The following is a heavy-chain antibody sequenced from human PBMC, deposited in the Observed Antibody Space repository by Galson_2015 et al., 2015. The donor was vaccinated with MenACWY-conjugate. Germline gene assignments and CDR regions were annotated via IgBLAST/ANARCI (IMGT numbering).Heavy chain of an antibody. CDR2: IYPGDSDT. CDR1: GYSFTSYW. Sequence: QSGAEVKKPGKSLKISCTGSGYSFTSYWIGWVRQTPGKGLEWMGIIYPGDSDTRYSPSFQGQVTISGDKSTSTAYLQWSSLRASDTAMYYCVRLRYGSGSNNYYYGMDVWGQGTTVTVSS. V-gene: IGHV5-51*01. J-gene: IGHJ6*02. CDR3: VRLRYGSGSNNYYYGMDV. D-gene: IGHD3-10*01.